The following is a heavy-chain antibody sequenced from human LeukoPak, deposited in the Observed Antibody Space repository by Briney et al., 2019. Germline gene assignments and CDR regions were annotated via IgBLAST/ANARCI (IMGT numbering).Heavy chain of an antibody. J-gene: IGHJ4*02. CDR1: GGTFSSYA. D-gene: IGHD3-10*02. V-gene: IGHV1-69*04. CDR3: ATGITVSKGYYFDP. Sequence: GASVKVSGKASGGTFSSYAIGWVRQAPGQGLEWMGRTIPILDIANYAQKFQGRVTITEDKSTATAYMELNSLRSEDTAVYYCATGITVSKGYYFDPWGQGTLVTVSS. CDR2: TIPILDIA.